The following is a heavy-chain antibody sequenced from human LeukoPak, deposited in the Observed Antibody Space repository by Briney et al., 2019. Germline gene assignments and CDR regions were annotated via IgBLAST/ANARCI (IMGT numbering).Heavy chain of an antibody. J-gene: IGHJ4*02. D-gene: IGHD3-10*01. Sequence: GGSLRLSCAASGFTFSSYTMNWVRQAPGKGLEWVSAISGSGGSTYYADSVKGRFTTARDDSKNTLYVQMNSLRAEDTAVYYCAKGSWFSFFDYWGQGTLVTVSS. CDR3: AKGSWFSFFDY. CDR2: ISGSGGST. CDR1: GFTFSSYT. V-gene: IGHV3-23*01.